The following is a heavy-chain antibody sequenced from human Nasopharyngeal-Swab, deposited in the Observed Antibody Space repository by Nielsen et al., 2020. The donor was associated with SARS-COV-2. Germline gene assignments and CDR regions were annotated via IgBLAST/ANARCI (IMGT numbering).Heavy chain of an antibody. V-gene: IGHV3-48*03. D-gene: IGHD2-2*01. Sequence: GESLKISCAASGFTFSSYEMNWVRPAPGKGLEWVSYISSSGSTIYYADSVKGRFTISRDNAKNSLYLQMNSLRAEDTAVYYCARGSYCSSTSCYPGWFDPWGQGTLVTVSS. CDR1: GFTFSSYE. CDR3: ARGSYCSSTSCYPGWFDP. CDR2: ISSSGSTI. J-gene: IGHJ5*02.